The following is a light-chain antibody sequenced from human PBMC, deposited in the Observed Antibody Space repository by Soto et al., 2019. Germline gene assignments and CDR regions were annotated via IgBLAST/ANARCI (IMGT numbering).Light chain of an antibody. V-gene: IGLV2-14*01. Sequence: QSALTQPASVSGSPGQSITISCTGTSSDVGGYNYVSWYQQHQGKAPKLMIYDVSNRPSGVSNRLSGSKSGNTVSLTISGLQAEDEADYYCSSYTSSSTLVFGGGTKLTFL. CDR1: SSDVGGYNY. CDR2: DVS. J-gene: IGLJ2*01. CDR3: SSYTSSSTLV.